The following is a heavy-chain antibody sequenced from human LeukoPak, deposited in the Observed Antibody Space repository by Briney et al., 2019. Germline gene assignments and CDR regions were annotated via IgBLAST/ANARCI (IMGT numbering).Heavy chain of an antibody. CDR1: GFIVSSNY. V-gene: IGHV3-23*01. CDR2: LSGSGSTT. Sequence: PGGSLRLSCAASGFIVSSNYMNWVRQAPGKGLEWVSALSGSGSTTYYADSVKGRFTISRDNSKNTLFLEMNSLRVEDTAVYYCAKAGYTSSWPLDYWGQGTQVTVSS. J-gene: IGHJ4*02. D-gene: IGHD6-13*01. CDR3: AKAGYTSSWPLDY.